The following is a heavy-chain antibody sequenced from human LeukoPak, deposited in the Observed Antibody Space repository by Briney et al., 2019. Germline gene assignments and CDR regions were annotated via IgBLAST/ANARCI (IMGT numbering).Heavy chain of an antibody. J-gene: IGHJ4*02. CDR2: ISGSGGST. CDR1: GFTFSSYA. Sequence: GGSLRLSCAPSGFTFSSYAMSWVRQAPEKGLGWVSAISGSGGSTYYADSVKGRFTISRDNSKNTLYLQMTSLRAEDTAVYYCAKSPRPTGTKDYFDYWGQGTLVTVSS. V-gene: IGHV3-23*01. CDR3: AKSPRPTGTKDYFDY. D-gene: IGHD1-1*01.